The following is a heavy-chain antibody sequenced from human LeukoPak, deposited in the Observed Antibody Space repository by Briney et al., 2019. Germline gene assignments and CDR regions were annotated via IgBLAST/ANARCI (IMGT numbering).Heavy chain of an antibody. Sequence: GRSLRLSCAASGFTFDDYAMHWVRQAPGKGLEWVSGISWNSGSIGYADSVKGRFTISRDNAKNSLYLQMNSLRAEDMALYYCAKDMSPYCSSTSCYTLPDYWGQGTLVTVSS. J-gene: IGHJ4*02. CDR3: AKDMSPYCSSTSCYTLPDY. D-gene: IGHD2-2*02. V-gene: IGHV3-9*03. CDR1: GFTFDDYA. CDR2: ISWNSGSI.